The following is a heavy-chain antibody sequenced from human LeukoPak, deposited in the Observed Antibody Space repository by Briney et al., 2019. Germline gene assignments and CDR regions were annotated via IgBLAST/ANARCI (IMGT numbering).Heavy chain of an antibody. CDR1: GGSISSSRYY. Sequence: PSETLSLTCTVSGGSISSSRYYGGWIRQPPGKGLEWIGSLYYSGNTYCNPSLKSRVTISVDTSKNQFSLKLSSVTAADTAVYYCARNIAVAGRGDYMDVWGKGTTVTISS. CDR3: ARNIAVAGRGDYMDV. V-gene: IGHV4-39*01. CDR2: LYYSGNT. J-gene: IGHJ6*03. D-gene: IGHD6-19*01.